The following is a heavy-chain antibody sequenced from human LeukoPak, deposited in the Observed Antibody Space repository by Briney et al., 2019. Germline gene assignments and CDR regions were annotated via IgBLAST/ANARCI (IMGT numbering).Heavy chain of an antibody. CDR1: GGSISSYY. D-gene: IGHD6-13*01. CDR2: IYYSGST. Sequence: SETLSLTCTVSGGSISSYYWSWIRQPPGKGLEWIGYIYYSGSTNYNPSLKSRVTISVDTSKNQFSLKLSSVTAADTAVYYCAREPYSSSWYVGWYYYYMDVWGKGTTVTVSS. J-gene: IGHJ6*03. CDR3: AREPYSSSWYVGWYYYYMDV. V-gene: IGHV4-59*12.